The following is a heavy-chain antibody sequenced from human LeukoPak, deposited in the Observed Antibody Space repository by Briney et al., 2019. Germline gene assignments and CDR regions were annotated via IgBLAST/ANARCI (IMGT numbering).Heavy chain of an antibody. CDR2: INSDGSSI. Sequence: GGSLRLSCAASGFTFSSYWMHWVHQAPGKGLVWVSRINSDGSSITYADSVKGRFTISRDNAKNTLYLQMNSLRVEDTAVYYCAREGRVSGYDFDCWGQGTLVTVSS. V-gene: IGHV3-74*03. J-gene: IGHJ4*02. D-gene: IGHD5-12*01. CDR3: AREGRVSGYDFDC. CDR1: GFTFSSYW.